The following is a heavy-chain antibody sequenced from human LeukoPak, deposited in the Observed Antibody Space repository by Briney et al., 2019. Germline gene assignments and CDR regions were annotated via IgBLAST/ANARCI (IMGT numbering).Heavy chain of an antibody. J-gene: IGHJ4*02. CDR1: GGSLSGYY. CDR2: INHSGST. Sequence: SETLSLTCAVYGGSLSGYYWSWIRQLPGKGLEWIGEINHSGSTNYNPSLKSRVTISVDTSKNQFSLKLSSVTAADTAVYYCARGLGASDWGQGTLVTVSS. V-gene: IGHV4-34*01. CDR3: ARGLGASD. D-gene: IGHD1-26*01.